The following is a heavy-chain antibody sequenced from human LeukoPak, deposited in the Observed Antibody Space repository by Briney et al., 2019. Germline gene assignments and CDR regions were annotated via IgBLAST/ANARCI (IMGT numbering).Heavy chain of an antibody. CDR2: ISAYNGNT. D-gene: IGHD6-13*01. Sequence: ASVKVSCKASGGTFSSYAISWVRQAPGQGLEWMGWISAYNGNTNYAQKLQGRVTMTTDTSTSTAYMELRSLRSDDTAVYYCAGSLAAAGGFDYWGQGTLVTVPS. V-gene: IGHV1-18*01. J-gene: IGHJ4*02. CDR1: GGTFSSYA. CDR3: AGSLAAAGGFDY.